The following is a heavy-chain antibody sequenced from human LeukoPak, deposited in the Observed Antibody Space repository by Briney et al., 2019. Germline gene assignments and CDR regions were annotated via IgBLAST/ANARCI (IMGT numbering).Heavy chain of an antibody. Sequence: PGGSLRLSCAASGFTFSSYAISWVRQAPGKGLEWVSAISGSGGSTYYTDSVKGRFTISRDNSKNTLYLQMNSLRAEGTAVYQCAKGRYYHDNSDAFEIWGQGTMVTVSS. CDR1: GFTFSSYA. J-gene: IGHJ3*02. CDR3: AKGRYYHDNSDAFEI. D-gene: IGHD3-22*01. V-gene: IGHV3-23*01. CDR2: ISGSGGST.